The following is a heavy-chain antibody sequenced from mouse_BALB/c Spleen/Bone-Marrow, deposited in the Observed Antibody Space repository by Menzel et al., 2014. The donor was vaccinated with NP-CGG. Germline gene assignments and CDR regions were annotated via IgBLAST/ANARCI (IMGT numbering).Heavy chain of an antibody. CDR1: GFTFSDYY. CDR3: ARQLAYAMDY. D-gene: IGHD4-1*01. J-gene: IGHJ4*01. CDR2: ITKGGGST. Sequence: EVKLVESGEGLVQPGGSLKLSCATSGFTFSDYYMYWVRQTPEKRLEWVAYITKGGGSTYYPDIVKGRFTISRDNAKNTLYLQMSRLKSEDTAMYYCARQLAYAMDYWGQGTSVTVSS. V-gene: IGHV5-12*02.